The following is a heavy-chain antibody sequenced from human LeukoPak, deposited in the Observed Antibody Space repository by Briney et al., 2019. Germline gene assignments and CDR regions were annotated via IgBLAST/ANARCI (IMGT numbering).Heavy chain of an antibody. D-gene: IGHD5-18*01. CDR3: AREITAMGSFDY. J-gene: IGHJ4*02. CDR1: GGSISSGGYS. Sequence: PSQTLSLTCAVSGGSISSGGYSWSWIRQPPGKGLEWIGYIYHSGSTCYNPSLKSRVTISVDRSKNQFSLKLSSVTAADTAVYYCAREITAMGSFDYWGQGTLVTVSS. V-gene: IGHV4-30-2*01. CDR2: IYHSGST.